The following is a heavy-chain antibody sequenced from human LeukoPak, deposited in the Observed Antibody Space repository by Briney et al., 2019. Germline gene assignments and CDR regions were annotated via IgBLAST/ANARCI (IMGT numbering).Heavy chain of an antibody. V-gene: IGHV4-31*03. CDR2: IYYSGSA. CDR3: ARSSYYRGYFDY. Sequence: SETLSLTCTVSGGSISSGGYYWSWIRQHPGKGLEGIGYIYYSGSAYYNPSLKSRVTISVDTSKSQFSLNLTSVTAADTAVYYCARSSYYRGYFDYWGQGTLVTVSS. CDR1: GGSISSGGYY. D-gene: IGHD3-10*01. J-gene: IGHJ4*02.